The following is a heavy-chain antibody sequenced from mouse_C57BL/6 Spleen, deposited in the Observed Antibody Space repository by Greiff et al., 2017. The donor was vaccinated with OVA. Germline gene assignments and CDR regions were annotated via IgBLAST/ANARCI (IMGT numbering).Heavy chain of an antibody. CDR1: GYTFTSYW. J-gene: IGHJ4*01. Sequence: VQLQQPGAELVRPGTSVKLSCKASGYTFTSYWMHWVKQRPGQGLEWIGVIDPSDSYTNYNQKFKGKATLTVDTSSSTAYMQLSSLTSEDSAVYYCARRAPGAMDYWGQGTSVTVSS. CDR3: ARRAPGAMDY. CDR2: IDPSDSYT. D-gene: IGHD3-3*01. V-gene: IGHV1-59*01.